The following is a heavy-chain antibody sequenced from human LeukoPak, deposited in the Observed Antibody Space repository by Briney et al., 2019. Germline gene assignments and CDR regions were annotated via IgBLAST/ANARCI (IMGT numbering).Heavy chain of an antibody. D-gene: IGHD3-22*01. V-gene: IGHV3-30*18. CDR3: AKDRGYYDSSVRELDY. Sequence: GGSLRLSCAASGFTFSSYGMHWVRQAPGKGLEWVAVISYDGSNKYYADSVKGRFTISRDNSKNTLYLRMNSLRAEDTAVYYCAKDRGYYDSSVRELDYWGQGTLVTVSS. CDR2: ISYDGSNK. CDR1: GFTFSSYG. J-gene: IGHJ4*02.